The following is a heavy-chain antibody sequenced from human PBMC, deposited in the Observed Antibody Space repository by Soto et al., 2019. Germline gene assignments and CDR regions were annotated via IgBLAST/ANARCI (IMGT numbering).Heavy chain of an antibody. CDR1: GFTFSSYA. CDR2: IGGSGANT. V-gene: IGHV3-23*01. Sequence: GGSLRLSCAASGFTFSSYAMYWVRRAPGKGLEWVSLIGGSGANTFYADSLKGRFTISRDNSKNTLYLQMNTLRAEDTAVYYCARRAYCSSTSCYQYFDYWGQGTLVTVSS. CDR3: ARRAYCSSTSCYQYFDY. D-gene: IGHD2-2*01. J-gene: IGHJ4*02.